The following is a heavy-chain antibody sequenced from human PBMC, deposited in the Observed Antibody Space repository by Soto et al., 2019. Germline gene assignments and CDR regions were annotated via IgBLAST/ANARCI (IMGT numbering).Heavy chain of an antibody. V-gene: IGHV1-69*13. CDR1: GGTFSSYA. CDR3: ARGVIRDKYYDFWSGPLHNYYYYYGMDV. D-gene: IGHD3-3*01. Sequence: SVKVSCKASGGTFSSYAISWVRQAPGQGLEWMGGIIPIFGTANYAQKFQGRVTITADESTSTAYMELSSLRSEDTAVYYCARGVIRDKYYDFWSGPLHNYYYYYGMDVWGQGTTVTASS. J-gene: IGHJ6*02. CDR2: IIPIFGTA.